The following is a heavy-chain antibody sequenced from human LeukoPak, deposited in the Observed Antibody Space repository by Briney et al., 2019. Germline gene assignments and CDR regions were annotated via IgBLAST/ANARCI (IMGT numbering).Heavy chain of an antibody. CDR3: RRDGRISVFVRADSGRGAFDI. Sequence: GGSLRLSCAASGLTFSSYGMHWVCQAPGKGLEWVAVIWYDGSNKYYADSVKGRFTISRDNSKNTLYLHIHNLRAKDTSLYYRRRDGRISVFVRADSGRGAFDIWGQGTMVTVSS. CDR2: IWYDGSNK. J-gene: IGHJ3*02. CDR1: GLTFSSYG. V-gene: IGHV3-33*01. D-gene: IGHD3-10*01.